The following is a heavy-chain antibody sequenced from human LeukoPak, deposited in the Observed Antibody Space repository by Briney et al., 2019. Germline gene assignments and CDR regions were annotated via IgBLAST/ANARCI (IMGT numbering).Heavy chain of an antibody. J-gene: IGHJ3*01. CDR3: AKPKLLHAFDF. CDR1: GFTFSSQA. D-gene: IGHD2-21*02. CDR2: INGDGGNT. V-gene: IGHV3-23*01. Sequence: PGGSLRLSCAASGFTFSSQAMNWVRQSPGKGLEWVSAINGDGGNTYYAGSVKGRFTISRDNSKNTLYLQMNSLRVDDTAVYYCAKPKLLHAFDFWGRGTMVSVSS.